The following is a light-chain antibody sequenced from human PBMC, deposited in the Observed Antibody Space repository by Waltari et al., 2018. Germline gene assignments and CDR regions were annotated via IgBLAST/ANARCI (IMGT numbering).Light chain of an antibody. CDR2: SFS. V-gene: IGLV1-40*01. Sequence: QSVLTQSPSVSGAPGQRVTISCSGTKSNLGAAFDFTWYQQVPGTAPKLLLHSFSNRPSGVSDRFSGFKSGASASLVITGLQAEDEAMYYCQSYDTTLSAVVFGGGTRLTV. CDR1: KSNLGAAFD. J-gene: IGLJ2*01. CDR3: QSYDTTLSAVV.